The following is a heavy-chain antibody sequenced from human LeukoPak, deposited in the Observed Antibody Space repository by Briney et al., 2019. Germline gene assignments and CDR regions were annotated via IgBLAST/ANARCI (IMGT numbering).Heavy chain of an antibody. J-gene: IGHJ5*02. CDR2: ISAYNGNT. V-gene: IGHV1-18*01. CDR3: ARAWLGLTGDGYTADNWFDP. D-gene: IGHD5-24*01. CDR1: GYTFTSYG. Sequence: ASVKVSCKASGYTFTSYGISWVRQAPGQGLEWMGWISAYNGNTNYAQKLQGRVTMTTDTSTSTSYMELRSLRSDDTAVYYCARAWLGLTGDGYTADNWFDPWGQGTLVTVSS.